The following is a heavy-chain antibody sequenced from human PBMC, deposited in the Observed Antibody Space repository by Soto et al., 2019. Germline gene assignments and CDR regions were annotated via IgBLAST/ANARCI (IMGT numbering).Heavy chain of an antibody. CDR1: GGSISSSNW. Sequence: QVQLQESGPGLVKPSGTLSLTCAVSGGSISSSNWWSWVRQPPGKGLEWIGEIYHSGSTNYNPSLQSRVTLSVHKSNNQFSLKLTSVPAADTAVYSCARVSGSYYYGMDVWGQGTTVTVSS. J-gene: IGHJ6*02. V-gene: IGHV4-4*02. CDR3: ARVSGSYYYGMDV. CDR2: IYHSGST.